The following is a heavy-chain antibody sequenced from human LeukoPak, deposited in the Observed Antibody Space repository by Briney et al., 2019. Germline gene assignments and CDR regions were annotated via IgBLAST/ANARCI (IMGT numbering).Heavy chain of an antibody. D-gene: IGHD3-16*01. CDR3: AKGLRTLGDY. Sequence: GGSLRLSCAASGFTFSIYAMSWVRQAPGRGLEWVSAISGSGVSTYYADSVKGRFTISRDNSKNTLYLQMNSLRVEDTAVYYCAKGLRTLGDYWGQGTLVTVSS. J-gene: IGHJ4*02. V-gene: IGHV3-23*01. CDR2: ISGSGVST. CDR1: GFTFSIYA.